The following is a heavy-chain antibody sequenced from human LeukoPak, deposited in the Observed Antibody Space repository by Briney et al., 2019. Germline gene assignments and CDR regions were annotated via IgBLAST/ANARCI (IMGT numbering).Heavy chain of an antibody. V-gene: IGHV3-21*04. CDR2: ISSSSSYI. Sequence: GGSLRLSCVGSGFTFSSYGMSWVRQAPGKGLEWVSSISSSSSYIYYADSVKGRFTISRDNAKKSLYLQMNSLRPEDTALYYCAKDILSRGWYYFDYWGQGTLVTVSS. CDR1: GFTFSSYG. D-gene: IGHD6-19*01. CDR3: AKDILSRGWYYFDY. J-gene: IGHJ4*02.